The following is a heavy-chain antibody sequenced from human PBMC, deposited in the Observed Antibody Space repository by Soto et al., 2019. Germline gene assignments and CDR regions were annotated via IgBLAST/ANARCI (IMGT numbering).Heavy chain of an antibody. CDR3: ARLGDYVWGSYRYTGY. V-gene: IGHV4-39*01. Sequence: QLQLQESGPGLVKPSETLSLTCTVSGGSISSSSYYWGWIRQPPGKGLEWIGSIYYSGSTYYNPSLKSRVTISVDTSKNQFSLKLSSVTAADTAVYYCARLGDYVWGSYRYTGYWGQGTLVTVSS. CDR2: IYYSGST. J-gene: IGHJ4*02. D-gene: IGHD3-16*02. CDR1: GGSISSSSYY.